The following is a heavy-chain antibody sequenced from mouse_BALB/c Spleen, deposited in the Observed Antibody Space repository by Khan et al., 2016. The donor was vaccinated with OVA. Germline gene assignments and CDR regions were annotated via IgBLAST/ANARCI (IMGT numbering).Heavy chain of an antibody. Sequence: QFPLLQSGPELMKPGETVKISCKASGYSFTDYSMHWVKQAPGKGLKWMGWINTKTGEPTYKDDFKGRFAFSLETSVSHAYLQLNNLKNEDTATYFCATSNPFYAMDYWGQGTSVTVSS. CDR3: ATSNPFYAMDY. V-gene: IGHV9-2-1*01. CDR2: INTKTGEP. CDR1: GYSFTDYS. D-gene: IGHD4-1*01. J-gene: IGHJ4*01.